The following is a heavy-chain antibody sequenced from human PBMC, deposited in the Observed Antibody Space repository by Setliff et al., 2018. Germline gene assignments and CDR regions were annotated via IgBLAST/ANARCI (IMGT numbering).Heavy chain of an antibody. CDR3: ARAGYNYDYGDY. J-gene: IGHJ4*02. D-gene: IGHD3-16*01. V-gene: IGHV4-59*01. Sequence: SETLSLTCAVYGGSFSTYYWIWIRQPPGKGLEWIGSIFYSGGSTYSDNLSLKSRATISRDISKNQFYLTLTSVTAADTAVYYCARAGYNYDYGDYWGQGSLVTVSS. CDR2: IFYSGGS. CDR1: GGSFSTYY.